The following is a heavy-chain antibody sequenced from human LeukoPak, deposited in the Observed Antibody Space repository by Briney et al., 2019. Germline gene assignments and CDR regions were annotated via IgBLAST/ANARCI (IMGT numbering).Heavy chain of an antibody. Sequence: SETLSLTCTVSGGSISSYYWSWIRQPAGKGLEWIGRVYTSGSTNYNPSLKSRVTISIDTSKNQFSLKLNSVTAADTAVYYCARDRGYSYAFDYWGQGTLVTVSS. CDR2: VYTSGST. J-gene: IGHJ4*02. D-gene: IGHD5-18*01. CDR1: GGSISSYY. CDR3: ARDRGYSYAFDY. V-gene: IGHV4-4*07.